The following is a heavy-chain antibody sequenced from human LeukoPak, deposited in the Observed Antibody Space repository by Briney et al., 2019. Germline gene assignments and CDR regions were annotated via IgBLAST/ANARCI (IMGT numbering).Heavy chain of an antibody. D-gene: IGHD3-10*01. V-gene: IGHV3-9*01. Sequence: PGGSLRLSCAASGFTFDDYAMHWVRQAPGKGLEWVSGISWNSGSIGYADSVKGRFTISRDNAKNSLYLQMNSLRAEDTAVYYCARDRTDYYGSGSYYPLDYWGQGTLVTVSS. J-gene: IGHJ4*02. CDR3: ARDRTDYYGSGSYYPLDY. CDR1: GFTFDDYA. CDR2: ISWNSGSI.